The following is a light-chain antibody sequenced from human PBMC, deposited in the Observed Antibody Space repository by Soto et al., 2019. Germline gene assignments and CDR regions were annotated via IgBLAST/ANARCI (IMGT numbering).Light chain of an antibody. J-gene: IGLJ1*01. CDR1: NSNTASST. CDR2: YNN. Sequence: QSVLTQPPSASETPGQTVSISCSGSNSNTASSTVNWGQHLPGTAPKLLIYYNNQRLSGVPDRFSGSKSGTSASLAISGLQSEDESDYYCAAWDDTLKRYVFGTVTKVTVL. CDR3: AAWDDTLKRYV. V-gene: IGLV1-44*01.